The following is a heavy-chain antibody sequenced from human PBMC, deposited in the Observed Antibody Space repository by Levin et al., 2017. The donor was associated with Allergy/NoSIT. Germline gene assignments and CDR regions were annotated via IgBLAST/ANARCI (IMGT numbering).Heavy chain of an antibody. CDR2: ISGSGGST. J-gene: IGHJ4*02. CDR1: GFTFSSYA. CDR3: AKDLNSFGVATFDY. D-gene: IGHD1-26*01. Sequence: LSLTCAASGFTFSSYAMSWVRQAPGKGLEWVSAISGSGGSTYYADSVKGRFTISRDNSKNTLYLQMNSLRAEDTAVYYCAKDLNSFGVATFDYWGQGTLVTVSS. V-gene: IGHV3-23*01.